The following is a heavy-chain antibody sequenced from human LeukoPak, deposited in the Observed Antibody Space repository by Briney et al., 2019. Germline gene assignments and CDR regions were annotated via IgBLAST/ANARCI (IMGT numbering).Heavy chain of an antibody. Sequence: SETLSLTCAVYGGSFSGYYWSWIRQPPGKGLEWIGEINHSGSTNYNPSLKSRVTISVDKPKSQFSLRLSSVTAADTAVYYCARHTPAAGTDNWFDPWGQGTLVTVSS. CDR3: ARHTPAAGTDNWFDP. D-gene: IGHD6-13*01. V-gene: IGHV4-34*01. CDR1: GGSFSGYY. J-gene: IGHJ5*02. CDR2: INHSGST.